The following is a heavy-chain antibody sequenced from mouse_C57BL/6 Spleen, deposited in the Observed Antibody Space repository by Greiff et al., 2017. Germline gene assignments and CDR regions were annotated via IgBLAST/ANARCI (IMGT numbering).Heavy chain of an antibody. Sequence: EVQLQQSGPELVKPGASVKIPCKASGYTFTDYNMDWVKQSHGKSLKWIGDINPNNGGTIYNQKFKGKATLTVDKSSSTAYMELRSLTSEDTAVYYCARTRVYYGNPFDYWGQGTTLTVSS. CDR1: GYTFTDYN. V-gene: IGHV1-18*01. CDR3: ARTRVYYGNPFDY. J-gene: IGHJ2*01. D-gene: IGHD2-1*01. CDR2: INPNNGGT.